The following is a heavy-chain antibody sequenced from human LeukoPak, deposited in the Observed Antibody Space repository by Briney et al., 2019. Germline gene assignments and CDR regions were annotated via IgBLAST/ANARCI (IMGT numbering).Heavy chain of an antibody. J-gene: IGHJ6*03. CDR1: GGTFTSYA. CDR3: ARDRNYYDSSGYFVPRRDNDYYYYYYMDV. Sequence: SVKVSCKASGGTFTSYAISWVRQALGQGLEWMGRIIPIFGTANYAQKFQGRVTITTDESTSTAYMELSSLRSEDTAVYYCARDRNYYDSSGYFVPRRDNDYYYYYYMDVWGKGTTVTVSS. V-gene: IGHV1-69*05. D-gene: IGHD3-22*01. CDR2: IIPIFGTA.